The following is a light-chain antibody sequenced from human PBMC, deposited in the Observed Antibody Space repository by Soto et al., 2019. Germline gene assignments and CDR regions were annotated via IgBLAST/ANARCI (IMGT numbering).Light chain of an antibody. CDR3: AAWDDSLNGPV. V-gene: IGLV1-44*01. J-gene: IGLJ3*02. CDR1: SSDIGSNV. CDR2: TSD. Sequence: QSVLTQPPSASGTPGQRVTVSCSGSSSDIGSNVVNWYRQLPGTAPKLLIYTSDQRPSGVPDRFSGSKSGTSASLAISGLRSDDEADYYCAAWDDSLNGPVFGGGTKLTVL.